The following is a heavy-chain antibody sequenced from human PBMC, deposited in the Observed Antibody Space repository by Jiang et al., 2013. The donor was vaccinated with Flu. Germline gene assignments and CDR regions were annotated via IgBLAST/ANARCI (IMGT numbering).Heavy chain of an antibody. CDR1: GYTFTSYY. CDR2: INSSGGTT. CDR3: ARVGDYYGSGSYKYYFDY. J-gene: IGHJ4*02. V-gene: IGHV1-46*01. D-gene: IGHD3-10*01. Sequence: EVKKPGASVKVSCKASGYTFTSYYIHWVRQAPGQGLEWMGIINSSGGTTSYAQKFQGRVTMTRDTSTSTVYMELSSLRSEDTAVYYCARVGDYYGSGSYKYYFDYWGQGTLVTVSS.